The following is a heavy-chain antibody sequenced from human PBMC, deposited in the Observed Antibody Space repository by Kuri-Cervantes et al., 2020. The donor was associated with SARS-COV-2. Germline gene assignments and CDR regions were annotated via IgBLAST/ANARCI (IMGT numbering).Heavy chain of an antibody. V-gene: IGHV4-59*11. CDR2: IYYSGST. D-gene: IGHD6-13*01. CDR3: ARVGGSIRLRIAAAGIYYFDY. CDR1: GGSISGHY. J-gene: IGHJ4*02. Sequence: SETLSLTCTVSGGSISGHYWSWIRQPPGKGLEWIGSIYYSGSTYYNPSLKSRVTISVDTSKNQFSLKLSSVTAADTAVYYCARVGGSIRLRIAAAGIYYFDYWGQGTLVTVSS.